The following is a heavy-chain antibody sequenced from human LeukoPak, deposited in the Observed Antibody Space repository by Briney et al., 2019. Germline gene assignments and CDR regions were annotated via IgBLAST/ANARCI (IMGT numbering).Heavy chain of an antibody. CDR2: ISAYNGNA. V-gene: IGHV1-18*04. D-gene: IGHD3-10*01. CDR3: ARGRGMVREVFDY. Sequence: EASVKVSCKASGYTFTGYYMHWVRQAPGQGLEWMGWISAYNGNANYAQKLQGRVTMTTDTSTSTADMELRSLRSDDTAVYYCARGRGMVREVFDYWGQGTLVTVSS. J-gene: IGHJ4*02. CDR1: GYTFTGYY.